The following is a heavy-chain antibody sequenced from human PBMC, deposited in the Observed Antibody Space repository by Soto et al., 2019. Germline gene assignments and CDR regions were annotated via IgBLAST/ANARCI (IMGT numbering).Heavy chain of an antibody. Sequence: EVQLVESGGGLVQPGRSLRLSCAASGFTFDDYAMHWVRQAPGKGLEWVSGISWNSGSIGYADSVKGRFTISRDNAKNSLYLQMNSLRAEDTALYYCAKDSTLVGWGGMDVWGQGTTVTVSS. CDR2: ISWNSGSI. D-gene: IGHD2-8*02. J-gene: IGHJ6*02. CDR3: AKDSTLVGWGGMDV. CDR1: GFTFDDYA. V-gene: IGHV3-9*01.